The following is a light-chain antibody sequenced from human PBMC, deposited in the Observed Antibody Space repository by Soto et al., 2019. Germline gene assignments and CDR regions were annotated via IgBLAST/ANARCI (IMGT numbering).Light chain of an antibody. Sequence: EIVLTQSPGTLSLSPGERATLSCRASQSVSGYLAWYLQKLGQAPRLLIFGASSRATGIADRFSGSGSGTDFTLTISRLEPEDSAVYYCHQYRSSPMTFGQGTRLEIK. CDR2: GAS. CDR1: QSVSGY. J-gene: IGKJ5*01. CDR3: HQYRSSPMT. V-gene: IGKV3-20*01.